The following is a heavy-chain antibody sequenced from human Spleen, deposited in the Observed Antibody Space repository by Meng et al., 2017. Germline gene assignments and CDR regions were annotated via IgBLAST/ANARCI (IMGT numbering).Heavy chain of an antibody. D-gene: IGHD3-22*01. CDR1: DDSISSYY. CDR2: IFFNGIT. Sequence: SETLSLTCTVSDDSISSYYWNWIRQPPGKGLEWIGSIFFNGITYYNPSLKSRVTISADTSKNQFSLKLTSVTAADTALYYCARDLTSEHYYDSSGYYYGADYWGQGTLVTVSS. CDR3: ARDLTSEHYYDSSGYYYGADY. J-gene: IGHJ4*02. V-gene: IGHV4-59*12.